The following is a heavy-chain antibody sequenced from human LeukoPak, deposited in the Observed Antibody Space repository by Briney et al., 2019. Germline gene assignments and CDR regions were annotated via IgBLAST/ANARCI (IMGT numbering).Heavy chain of an antibody. J-gene: IGHJ5*02. V-gene: IGHV4-61*02. Sequence: SETLSLTCTVSGGSISRSDYYWGWIRQPAGKGLEWIGRIYTSGSTNYNPSLKSRVTISVDTSKNQFSLKLTSVTAADTAVYYCARGQQLWGWFDPWGQGTLVTVSS. D-gene: IGHD5-18*01. CDR1: GGSISRSDYY. CDR3: ARGQQLWGWFDP. CDR2: IYTSGST.